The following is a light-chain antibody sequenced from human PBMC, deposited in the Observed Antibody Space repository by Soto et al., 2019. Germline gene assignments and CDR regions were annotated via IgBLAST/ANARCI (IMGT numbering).Light chain of an antibody. Sequence: EIVLTQSPGNLSLSAGERATLSCRASQSVSSRYLAWYQKKPGQAPRLLLYGASSRATGIPDRFSGSGSGTDLTLTISRLEPEYFAVYYCQQYGSSPPITFGQGTKVYIK. CDR1: QSVSSRY. CDR2: GAS. CDR3: QQYGSSPPIT. V-gene: IGKV3-20*01. J-gene: IGKJ1*01.